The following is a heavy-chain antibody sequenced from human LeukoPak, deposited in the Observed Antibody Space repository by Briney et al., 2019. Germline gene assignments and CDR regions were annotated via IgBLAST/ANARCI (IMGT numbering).Heavy chain of an antibody. CDR1: GYTFTSYA. D-gene: IGHD2-15*01. CDR3: AREGCSGGSCYPGWDQNYYYYMDV. CDR2: INTNTGNP. Sequence: HVASVKVSCKASGYTFTSYAMNWVRQAPGQGLEWMGWINTNTGNPTYAQGFTGRFVFSLDTSVSTAYLQISSLKAEDTAVYYCAREGCSGGSCYPGWDQNYYYYMDVWGKGTTVTVSS. V-gene: IGHV7-4-1*02. J-gene: IGHJ6*03.